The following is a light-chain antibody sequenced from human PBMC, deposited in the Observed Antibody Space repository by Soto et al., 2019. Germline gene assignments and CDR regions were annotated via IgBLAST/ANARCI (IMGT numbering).Light chain of an antibody. Sequence: QSVLTQPASVSGSPGQSITISCTGTSNDVGGYNYVSWYQQHLGKAPKLMIYEVSNRPSGISNRFSGSKSGNPASLTISGLQAEDEADYYCSSYTTSITYGFGTGTKVTVL. V-gene: IGLV2-14*01. CDR1: SNDVGGYNY. CDR2: EVS. J-gene: IGLJ1*01. CDR3: SSYTTSITYG.